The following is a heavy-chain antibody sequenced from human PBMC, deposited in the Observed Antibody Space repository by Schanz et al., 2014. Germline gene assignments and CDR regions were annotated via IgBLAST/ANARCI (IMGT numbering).Heavy chain of an antibody. D-gene: IGHD3-16*01. CDR2: ISYSGRT. Sequence: QVQLQESGPGLVKPSQTLSLTCTVSGASISSRDFYWSWIRQFPGKGLEWIGYISYSGRTYYSPSRKSRLTMSVDTSKNQFSLRLSSVTAADTAVYYCARHGGIPYYPMDVWGQGTTXTVSS. V-gene: IGHV4-31*03. CDR3: ARHGGIPYYPMDV. J-gene: IGHJ6*02. CDR1: GASISSRDFY.